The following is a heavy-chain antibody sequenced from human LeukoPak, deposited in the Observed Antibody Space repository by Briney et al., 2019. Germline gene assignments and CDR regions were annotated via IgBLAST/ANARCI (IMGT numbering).Heavy chain of an antibody. V-gene: IGHV3-21*01. J-gene: IGHJ4*02. D-gene: IGHD5-24*01. CDR2: ISSSSSYI. CDR1: GFTFSSYS. CDR3: ARESRDGPFGFDY. Sequence: GGSLRLSCAASGFTFSSYSMNWVRQAPGKGLEWVSSISSSSSYIYYADSVKGRFTISRDNAKNSLYLQMNSLRAEDTAVYYCARESRDGPFGFDYWGQGALVTVSS.